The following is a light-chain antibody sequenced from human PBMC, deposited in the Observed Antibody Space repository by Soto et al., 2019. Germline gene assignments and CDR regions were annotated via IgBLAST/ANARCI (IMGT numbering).Light chain of an antibody. V-gene: IGLV1-44*01. CDR3: AAWDDTLNGLV. CDR2: SNT. CDR1: SSNIGSRT. J-gene: IGLJ3*02. Sequence: QSVLTQPPSASGIPGQRVTISCSGSSSNIGSRTVNWYQQLPGTAPKVLIYSNTQRPSGVPDRFSGSKSGTSGSLAISGLQSEDEADYYCAAWDDTLNGLVFGGGTKLTVL.